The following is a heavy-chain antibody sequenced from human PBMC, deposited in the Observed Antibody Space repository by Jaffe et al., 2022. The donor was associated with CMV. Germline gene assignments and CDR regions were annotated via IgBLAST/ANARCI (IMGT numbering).Heavy chain of an antibody. CDR1: GGTFSSYA. CDR2: IIPIFGTA. Sequence: QVQLVQSGAEVKKPGSSVKVSCKASGGTFSSYAISWVRQAPGQGLEWMGGIIPIFGTANYAQKFQGRVTITADESTSTAYMELSSLRSEDTAVYYCARDQRYFDWLLGPNYYGMDVWGQGTTVTVSS. J-gene: IGHJ6*02. V-gene: IGHV1-69*01. D-gene: IGHD3-9*01. CDR3: ARDQRYFDWLLGPNYYGMDV.